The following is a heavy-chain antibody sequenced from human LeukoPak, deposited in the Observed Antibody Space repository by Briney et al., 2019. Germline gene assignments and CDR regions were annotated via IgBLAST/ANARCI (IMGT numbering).Heavy chain of an antibody. D-gene: IGHD3-10*01. V-gene: IGHV1-3*01. Sequence: GASVKVSCKASGYTFTSYAMHWVRQAPGQRLEWMGWINAGNGNTKYSQKFQGRVTITRDTSASIAYMELSSLRSEDTAVYYCARDGTMYYYGSGSSNNDAFDIWGQGTMVTVSS. CDR2: INAGNGNT. CDR3: ARDGTMYYYGSGSSNNDAFDI. CDR1: GYTFTSYA. J-gene: IGHJ3*02.